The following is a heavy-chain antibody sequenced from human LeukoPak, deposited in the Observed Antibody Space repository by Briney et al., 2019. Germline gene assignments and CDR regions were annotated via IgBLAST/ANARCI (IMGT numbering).Heavy chain of an antibody. CDR1: GFTFSSYW. CDR2: IKQDGSEK. Sequence: GGSLRLSCAASGFTFSSYWMSWVRQAPGKGLEWVATIKQDGSEKYYVDSVKGRFTISRDNAKNSLYLQMNSLRAEDTAVYYCEREVVLGIAVAAHDYWGQGTLVTVSS. V-gene: IGHV3-7*01. D-gene: IGHD6-19*01. J-gene: IGHJ4*02. CDR3: EREVVLGIAVAAHDY.